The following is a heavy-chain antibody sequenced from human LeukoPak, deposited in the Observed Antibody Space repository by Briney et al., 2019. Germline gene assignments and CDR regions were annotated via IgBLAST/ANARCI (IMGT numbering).Heavy chain of an antibody. V-gene: IGHV3-23*01. Sequence: GGPLRLSCAASGFTFSSYAMSWVRQAPGKGLEWVSAISGSGGSTYYADSVKGRFTISRGNSKNTLYLQMNSLRAEDTAVYYCAKTRITFGGVIEYYFDYWGQGTLVTVSS. CDR3: AKTRITFGGVIEYYFDY. D-gene: IGHD3-16*01. CDR1: GFTFSSYA. CDR2: ISGSGGST. J-gene: IGHJ4*02.